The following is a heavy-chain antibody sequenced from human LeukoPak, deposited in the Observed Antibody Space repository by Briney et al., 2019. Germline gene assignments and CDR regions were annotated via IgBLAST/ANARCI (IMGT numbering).Heavy chain of an antibody. D-gene: IGHD3-9*01. V-gene: IGHV1-18*04. CDR3: ARDPSRYDILTGYPTGVWLDP. J-gene: IGHJ5*02. Sequence: ASVKVSCKASGYTFTTNGISWVRQAPGQGLEWMGWISVYNGNTNYAQKIQGRVTMTTDTSTSTAYMELRSLRSDDTAVYYCARDPSRYDILTGYPTGVWLDPWGQGTLVTVSS. CDR1: GYTFTTNG. CDR2: ISVYNGNT.